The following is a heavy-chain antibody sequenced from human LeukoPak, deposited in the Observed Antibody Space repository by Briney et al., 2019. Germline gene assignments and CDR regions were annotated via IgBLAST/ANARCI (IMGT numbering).Heavy chain of an antibody. J-gene: IGHJ4*02. CDR3: AKLKVGATDY. V-gene: IGHV3-23*01. CDR1: GITFSSYA. Sequence: GGSLRLSCAVSGITFSSYAMSWVRQAPGKGLEWVSSTCGSSGCTFYADSVKGRFTISRDNSKNTLYLQMNSPRAEDSAVYYCAKLKVGATDYWGQGTLVTVSS. CDR2: TCGSSGCT. D-gene: IGHD1-26*01.